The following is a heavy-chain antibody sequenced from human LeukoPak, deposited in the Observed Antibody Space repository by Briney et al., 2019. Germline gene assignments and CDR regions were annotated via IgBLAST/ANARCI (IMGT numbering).Heavy chain of an antibody. J-gene: IGHJ4*02. CDR1: GFTFRDYW. D-gene: IGHD6-13*01. CDR3: ARDIEAAGLFLDY. V-gene: IGHV3-7*01. CDR2: MKYDGSEK. Sequence: GGSLRLSCAASGFTFRDYWMSWVRQAPGKGLEWVANMKYDGSEKYYVDSVKGRFTISRDNAKNSLYLQMYSLRAEDTAVYYCARDIEAAGLFLDYWGQGTLVTVSS.